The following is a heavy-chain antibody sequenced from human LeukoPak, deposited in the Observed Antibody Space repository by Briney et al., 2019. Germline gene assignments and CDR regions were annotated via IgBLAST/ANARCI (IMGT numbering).Heavy chain of an antibody. V-gene: IGHV3-53*04. D-gene: IGHD6-19*01. CDR3: AREVAVPGAFDY. CDR2: IYSGCST. J-gene: IGHJ4*02. Sequence: TGRSLRLSCAASGFTVSNYCMSWVRPAPRKGLELFSVIYSGCSTYYAGSVKGRFTISRNNSENTLFLQMDSLRAEDTAVYYCAREVAVPGAFDYGGQGTLVTVSS. CDR1: GFTVSNYC.